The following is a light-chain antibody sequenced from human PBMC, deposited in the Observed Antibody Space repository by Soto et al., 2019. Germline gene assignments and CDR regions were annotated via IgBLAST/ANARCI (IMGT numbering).Light chain of an antibody. Sequence: QSVLTQPPSVSGAPGQRVTISCTGSSSNIRADYDVHWYQQLPGTAPKLLIYGNTNRPSGVPDRFSGSKSGTSASLAVTGLQAEDEADYYCQSYDSTLISSVFGGGTKVTVL. V-gene: IGLV1-40*01. CDR2: GNT. CDR3: QSYDSTLISSV. J-gene: IGLJ2*01. CDR1: SSNIRADYD.